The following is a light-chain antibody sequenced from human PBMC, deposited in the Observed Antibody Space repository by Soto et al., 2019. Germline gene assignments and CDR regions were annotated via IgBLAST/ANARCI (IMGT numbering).Light chain of an antibody. CDR1: QTIGTY. CDR2: DAS. Sequence: IEVTHSPSSLSASLGDRVTMTPRASQTIGTYVNWYRQKSGAAPELLIYDASTLQSGVPSRFRGGGSGTDFTLTISRLKREDFATYYCEQRCNTARTFGQGTKVDIK. CDR3: EQRCNTART. J-gene: IGKJ1*01. V-gene: IGKV1-39*01.